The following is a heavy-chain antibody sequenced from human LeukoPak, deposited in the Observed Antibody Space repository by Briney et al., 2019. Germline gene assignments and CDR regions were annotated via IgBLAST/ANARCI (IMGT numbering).Heavy chain of an antibody. CDR3: ARDECSSISCYHNWFDP. D-gene: IGHD2-2*01. V-gene: IGHV3-7*01. Sequence: GGSLRLSCAASGFTFSSYWMSWVRQAPGKGLEWVANIKQDGSEKYYVDSVKGRFTISRDNAKNSPYLKMNSLIAEDTAVYYCARDECSSISCYHNWFDPWGQGTLVTVSS. CDR2: IKQDGSEK. J-gene: IGHJ5*02. CDR1: GFTFSSYW.